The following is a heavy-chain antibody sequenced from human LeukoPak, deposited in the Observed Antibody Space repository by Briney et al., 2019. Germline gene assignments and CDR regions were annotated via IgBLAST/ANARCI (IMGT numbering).Heavy chain of an antibody. V-gene: IGHV3-23*01. CDR2: NSGSCSST. CDR1: GFPFSSYA. D-gene: IGHD6-13*01. J-gene: IGHJ4*02. Sequence: TGGSLRLSCAASGFPFSSYAMSWVRQAPGKGLRWVSGNSGSCSSTHYADSVKGRFTNSRDNSKNTLYLQMNRLRGEDTAVYYCAKDVDSSSRRTTFDYWGQGTLVTVS. CDR3: AKDVDSSSRRTTFDY.